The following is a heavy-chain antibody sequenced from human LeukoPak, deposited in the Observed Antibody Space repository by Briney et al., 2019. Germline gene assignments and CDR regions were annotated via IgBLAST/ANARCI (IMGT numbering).Heavy chain of an antibody. Sequence: SQTLSLTCTVSGGSISSGDYYWSWIRQPPGKGLEWIGYIYYSGSTYYNPSLKSRVTISVDTSKNLFSLKLSSVTAADTAVYYCARGTIFGVVTDDYWGQGTLVTVSS. CDR2: IYYSGST. CDR1: GGSISSGDYY. J-gene: IGHJ4*02. CDR3: ARGTIFGVVTDDY. D-gene: IGHD3-3*01. V-gene: IGHV4-30-4*01.